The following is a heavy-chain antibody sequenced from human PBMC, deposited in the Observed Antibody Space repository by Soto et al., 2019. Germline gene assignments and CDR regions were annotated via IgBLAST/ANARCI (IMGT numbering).Heavy chain of an antibody. CDR2: IDKNGRT. CDR1: GASISSGDYY. J-gene: IGHJ3*01. CDR3: ARDRGATFSRGGIDGFDV. V-gene: IGHV4-31*03. D-gene: IGHD5-12*01. Sequence: QVQLQESGPGLVKPSQTLSLTCTVSGASISSGDYYWTWIRQHPGKGLEWIGYIDKNGRTYYDPPLKSRETIPLDTLTDPSKTQFSLRLSSVTAADTAVYHCARDRGATFSRGGIDGFDVWGQGTMVTVSS.